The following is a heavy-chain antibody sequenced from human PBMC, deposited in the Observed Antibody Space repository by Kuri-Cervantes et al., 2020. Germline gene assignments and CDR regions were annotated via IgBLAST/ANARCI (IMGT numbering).Heavy chain of an antibody. V-gene: IGHV3-23*01. CDR3: AKVVDFDY. D-gene: IGHD2-15*01. CDR1: GFTFSSYS. Sequence: GESLKISCAASGFTFSSYSMNWVRQAPGKGLEWVSAISGSGGSTYYADSVKGRFTISRDNSKNTLYLQMNSLRAEDTAVYYCAKVVDFDYWGQGTLVTVSS. J-gene: IGHJ4*02. CDR2: ISGSGGST.